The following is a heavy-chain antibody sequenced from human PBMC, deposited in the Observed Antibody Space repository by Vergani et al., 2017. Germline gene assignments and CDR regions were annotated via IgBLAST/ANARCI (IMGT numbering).Heavy chain of an antibody. J-gene: IGHJ3*02. CDR3: ARVINHFESNDYYCDSFDI. D-gene: IGHD3-22*01. CDR2: LCPYNGHR. Sequence: AQLVRSGAEVKKPGASVKVSRKASGYTFRKSRITWVREASGGGVEWLGWLCPYNGHRTYAPKLQDRVTMIPDTTTTTADIEVRGLRSDDTAVYYCARVINHFESNDYYCDSFDIWGQGTLVSVSS. V-gene: IGHV1-18*01. CDR1: GYTFRKSR.